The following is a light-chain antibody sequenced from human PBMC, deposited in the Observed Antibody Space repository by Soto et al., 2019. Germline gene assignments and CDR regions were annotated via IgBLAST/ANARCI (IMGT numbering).Light chain of an antibody. CDR1: NIGSKS. CDR3: QVWDSSSDWV. V-gene: IGLV3-21*02. CDR2: DDR. J-gene: IGLJ3*02. Sequence: SYELTQPPSVSVAPGQTARITCGGNNIGSKSVHWYQQKPGQAPVLVVYDDRDRPSGIPERFSGSNSGNTATLTISRVEAGDEADYYCQVWDSSSDWVFGGGTQLTVL.